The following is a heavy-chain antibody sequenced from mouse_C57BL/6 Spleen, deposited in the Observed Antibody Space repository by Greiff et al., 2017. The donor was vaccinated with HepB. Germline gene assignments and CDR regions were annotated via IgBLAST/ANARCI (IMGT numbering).Heavy chain of an antibody. J-gene: IGHJ1*03. CDR1: GYTFTSYW. V-gene: IGHV1-5*01. CDR2: IYPGNSDT. CDR3: TRRTGSPYWYFDV. Sequence: VQLQQSGTVLARPGASVKMSCKTSGYTFTSYWMHWVKQRPGQGLEWIGAIYPGNSDTSYNQKFKGKAKLTAVTSASTAYMELSSLTNEDSAVYYCTRRTGSPYWYFDVWGTGTTVTVSS. D-gene: IGHD1-1*01.